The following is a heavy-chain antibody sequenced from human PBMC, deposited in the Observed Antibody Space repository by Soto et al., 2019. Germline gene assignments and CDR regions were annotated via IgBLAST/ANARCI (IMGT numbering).Heavy chain of an antibody. CDR3: ARAAPLVGATTMYYFDY. CDR2: IIPIFGTA. J-gene: IGHJ4*02. D-gene: IGHD1-26*01. CDR1: GGTFSSYA. V-gene: IGHV1-69*01. Sequence: QVQLVQSGAEVKKPGSSVKVSCKASGGTFSSYAISWVRQAPGQGLEWMGGIIPIFGTANYAQKFQGRVTINADESTSTAYMELSSLRSEETAVYYCARAAPLVGATTMYYFDYWGQGTLVTVSS.